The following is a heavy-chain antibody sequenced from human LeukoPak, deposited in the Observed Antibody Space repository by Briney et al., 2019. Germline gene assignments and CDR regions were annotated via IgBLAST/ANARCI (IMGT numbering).Heavy chain of an antibody. CDR3: ARGYSATLRTTGNDY. CDR2: MNPNSGNT. CDR1: GYTFTSHD. Sequence: ASVKVFCKASGYTFTSHDINWVRQATGQGLEWMGWMNPNSGNTGYAQNFQGRVAMTRDTSINTAYLDLYSLRSEDTAIYYCARGYSATLRTTGNDYWGQGTLVTVSS. J-gene: IGHJ4*02. D-gene: IGHD1-1*01. V-gene: IGHV1-8*01.